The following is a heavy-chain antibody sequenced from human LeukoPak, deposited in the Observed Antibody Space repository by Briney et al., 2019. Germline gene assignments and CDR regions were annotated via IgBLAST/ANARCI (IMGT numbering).Heavy chain of an antibody. CDR2: IYYSGST. V-gene: IGHV4-39*01. CDR1: GGSISSSCYY. CDR3: ARLRTGTTDYYYYYMDV. J-gene: IGHJ6*03. Sequence: SETLSLTCTVSGGSISSSCYYWGWIRQPPGKGLEWIGSIYYSGSTYYNPSLKSRVTISVDTSKNQFSLKLSSVTAADTAVYYCARLRTGTTDYYYYYMDVWGKGTTVTVSS. D-gene: IGHD1-1*01.